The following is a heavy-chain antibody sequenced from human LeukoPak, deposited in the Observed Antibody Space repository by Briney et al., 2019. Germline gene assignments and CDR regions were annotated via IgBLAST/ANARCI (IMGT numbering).Heavy chain of an antibody. CDR2: TRNRANSYTT. D-gene: IGHD3-10*01. J-gene: IGHJ4*02. CDR1: GLAFSDHY. CDR3: AKTGRGYCYDY. V-gene: IGHV3-72*01. Sequence: GGSLRLSCAASGLAFSDHYMDWVRQAPGKGLEWVGRTRNRANSYTTEYAASVKGRFTISRDDSKNSLYLQMNSLKTEDTAVYYCAKTGRGYCYDYWGQGTLVTVSS.